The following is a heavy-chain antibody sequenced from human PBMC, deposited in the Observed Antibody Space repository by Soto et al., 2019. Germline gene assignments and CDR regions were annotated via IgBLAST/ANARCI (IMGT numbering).Heavy chain of an antibody. V-gene: IGHV4-30-4*01. CDR1: GDYIRVGGYY. Sequence: SETLSLTCSVSGDYIRVGGYYWTWIRQRPGKGLEWMGYIYYTGKTYYNPSLESRLTMSVDRSKNQFSLRLTSVTAADTAVYFCGRDLTSNANCIDPWGQGTLVTVSS. D-gene: IGHD2-2*01. CDR3: GRDLTSNANCIDP. CDR2: IYYTGKT. J-gene: IGHJ5*02.